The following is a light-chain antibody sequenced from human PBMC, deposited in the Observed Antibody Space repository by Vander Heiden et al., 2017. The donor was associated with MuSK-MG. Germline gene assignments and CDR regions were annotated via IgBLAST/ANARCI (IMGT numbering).Light chain of an antibody. CDR2: DAS. CDR3: QQDDDVPIT. Sequence: DIQMTQSPSSLSASVGDRVTITCQASQQIGTYLNWYQQKPGKAPDLLIFDASNLKTRVPSRFNGSGSGTDFTFTISSLHPEDFATYYCQQDDDVPITFGQGTPMEI. CDR1: QQIGTY. V-gene: IGKV1-33*01. J-gene: IGKJ5*01.